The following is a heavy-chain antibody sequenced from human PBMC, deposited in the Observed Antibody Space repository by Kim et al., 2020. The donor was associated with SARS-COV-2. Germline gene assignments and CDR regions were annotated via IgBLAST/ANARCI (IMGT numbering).Heavy chain of an antibody. V-gene: IGHV3-48*04. CDR3: ARVRSVVGPANDACEL. D-gene: IGHD2-21*02. CDR1: GFTFSSYG. Sequence: GGSLRLSCAASGFTFSSYGMNWVRQAPGKGLEWVSYISTAGSNIYYADSVKGRFTISRDNAKNSLYLQMNSLRAEDTAVYYCARVRSVVGPANDACELWGQGTTVTVSS. CDR2: ISTAGSNI. J-gene: IGHJ3*01.